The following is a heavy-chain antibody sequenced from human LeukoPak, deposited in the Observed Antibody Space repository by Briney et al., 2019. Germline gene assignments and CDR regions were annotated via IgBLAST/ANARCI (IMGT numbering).Heavy chain of an antibody. CDR2: ISSSSSYI. J-gene: IGHJ4*02. CDR3: ARDPYYYDSRDVSRIDY. CDR1: GFTFGSYS. V-gene: IGHV3-21*01. D-gene: IGHD3-22*01. Sequence: GGSLRLSCAASGFTFGSYSMNWVRQAPGKGLEWVSSISSSSSYIYYADSVKGRFTISRDNAKNSLYLQMNSLRAEDTAVYYCARDPYYYDSRDVSRIDYWGQGTLVTVSS.